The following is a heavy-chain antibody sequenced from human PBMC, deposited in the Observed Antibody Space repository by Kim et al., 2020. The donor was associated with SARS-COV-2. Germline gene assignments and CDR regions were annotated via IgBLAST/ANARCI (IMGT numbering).Heavy chain of an antibody. V-gene: IGHV3-13*01. J-gene: IGHJ3*02. D-gene: IGHD1-26*01. Sequence: PGSVKGRFTISRENAKNSLYLQMNSLRAGDTAVYYCARRSLLIGKGAFDIWGQGTMVTVSS. CDR3: ARRSLLIGKGAFDI.